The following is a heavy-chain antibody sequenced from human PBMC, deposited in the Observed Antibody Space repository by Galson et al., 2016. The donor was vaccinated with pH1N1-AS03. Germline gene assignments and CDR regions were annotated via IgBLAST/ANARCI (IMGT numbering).Heavy chain of an antibody. CDR1: GFSLSTSGVG. CDR2: IYWNDDI. D-gene: IGHD4-17*01. V-gene: IGHV2-5*01. CDR3: ARAYYGDFADWFDP. J-gene: IGHJ5*02. Sequence: PALVKPTQTLTLTCTFSGFSLSTSGVGVGWIRQAPGKALEWLAIIYWNDDIRYSPSLRNRLTITNDTSKSQVVLTMTNMDPVDTATYFCARAYYGDFADWFDPWGQGTLVTVSS.